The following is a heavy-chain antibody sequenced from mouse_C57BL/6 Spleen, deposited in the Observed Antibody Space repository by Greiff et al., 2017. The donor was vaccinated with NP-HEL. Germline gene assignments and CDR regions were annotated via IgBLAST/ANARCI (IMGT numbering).Heavy chain of an antibody. D-gene: IGHD2-10*01. Sequence: EVKLVESGGGLVQPGGSLSLSCAASGFTFTDYYMSWVRQPPGKALEWLGFIRNKANGYTTEYSASVKGRFTISRDNSQSILYLQMNALRAEDSATYYCARSYQVSYAMDYWGQGTSVTVSS. CDR2: IRNKANGYTT. CDR1: GFTFTDYY. V-gene: IGHV7-3*01. J-gene: IGHJ4*01. CDR3: ARSYQVSYAMDY.